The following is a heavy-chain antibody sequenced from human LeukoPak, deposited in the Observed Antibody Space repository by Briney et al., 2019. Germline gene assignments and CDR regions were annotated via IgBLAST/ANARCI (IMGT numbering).Heavy chain of an antibody. CDR2: IYYSGSI. CDR3: ARKFPSIFYMDV. CDR1: GSSISSNNW. Sequence: PSETLSLTCAVSGSSISSNNWWGWIRQPPGKALEWIGYIYYSGSIYYNPSLKSRVTMSVDTSKNQFPLKLSSVTAVDTAVYYCARKFPSIFYMDVWGKGTTVTVSS. V-gene: IGHV4-28*05. J-gene: IGHJ6*03. D-gene: IGHD3-9*01.